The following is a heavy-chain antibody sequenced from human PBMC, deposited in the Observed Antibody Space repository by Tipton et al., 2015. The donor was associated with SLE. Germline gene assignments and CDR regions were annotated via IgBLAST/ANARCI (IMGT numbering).Heavy chain of an antibody. CDR1: GGSTRTTGSY. CDR2: IYSNGYT. D-gene: IGHD7-27*01. Sequence: TLSLTCDVSGGSTRTTGSYWGWIRQSPGKGLEWFGSIYSNGYTYYNPSLKSRVTISLDTSNNQFSLRLTSVTAADTAVYYCARDPNGGYGSFDYWGLGALVTVSS. CDR3: ARDPNGGYGSFDY. V-gene: IGHV4-39*07. J-gene: IGHJ4*02.